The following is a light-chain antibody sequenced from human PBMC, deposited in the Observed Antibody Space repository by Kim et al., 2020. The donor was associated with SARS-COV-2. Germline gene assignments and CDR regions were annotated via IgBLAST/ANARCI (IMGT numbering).Light chain of an antibody. Sequence: GPRVTISCSGSSSNIGSNNVNCYQQLPGTAPKLLIYITYQRPSGVPDRFSGSKSGTSASLAISGLQSDNEADYYCSAWDDSLNGWVFGGGTKVTVL. CDR3: SAWDDSLNGWV. V-gene: IGLV1-44*01. J-gene: IGLJ3*02. CDR1: SSNIGSNN. CDR2: ITY.